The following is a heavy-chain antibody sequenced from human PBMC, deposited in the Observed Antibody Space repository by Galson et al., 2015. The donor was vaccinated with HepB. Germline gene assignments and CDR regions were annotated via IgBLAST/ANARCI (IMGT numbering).Heavy chain of an antibody. Sequence: SLRLSCAASGFTFSSYSMNWVRQAPGKGLEWVSSISSSSSYIYYADSVKGRFTISRDNAKNSLYLQMNSLRAEDTAVYYCARDQYYYGPGSSLDAFDIWGQGTMVTVSS. CDR3: ARDQYYYGPGSSLDAFDI. D-gene: IGHD3-10*01. CDR1: GFTFSSYS. J-gene: IGHJ3*02. V-gene: IGHV3-21*01. CDR2: ISSSSSYI.